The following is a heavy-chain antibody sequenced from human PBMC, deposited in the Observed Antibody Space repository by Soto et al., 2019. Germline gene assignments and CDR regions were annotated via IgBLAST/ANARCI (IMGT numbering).Heavy chain of an antibody. Sequence: SETLSLTCTVSGGSISSYYWSWIRQPPGKGLEWIGYIYYSGSTNYNPSLKSRVTISVDTSKNQFSLKLSSVTAADTAVYYCARGRGIVLRWMDYWGQGTLVTVSS. D-gene: IGHD4-17*01. CDR2: IYYSGST. V-gene: IGHV4-59*01. J-gene: IGHJ4*02. CDR3: ARGRGIVLRWMDY. CDR1: GGSISSYY.